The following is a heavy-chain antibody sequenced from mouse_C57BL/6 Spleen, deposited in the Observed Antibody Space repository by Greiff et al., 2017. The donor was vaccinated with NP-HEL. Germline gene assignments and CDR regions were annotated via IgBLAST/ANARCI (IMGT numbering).Heavy chain of an antibody. J-gene: IGHJ2*01. CDR3: ARNFITTVVAGFDY. Sequence: EVQRVESGGDLVKPGGSLKLSCAASGFTFSSYGMSWVRQTPDKRLEWVATISSGGSYTYYPDSVKGRFTISRDNAKNTLYLQMSSLKSEDTAMYYCARNFITTVVAGFDYWGQGTTLTVSS. D-gene: IGHD1-1*01. CDR1: GFTFSSYG. V-gene: IGHV5-6*01. CDR2: ISSGGSYT.